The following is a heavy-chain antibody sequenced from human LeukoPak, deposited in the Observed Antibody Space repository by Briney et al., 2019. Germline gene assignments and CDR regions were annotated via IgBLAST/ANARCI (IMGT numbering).Heavy chain of an antibody. D-gene: IGHD2/OR15-2a*01. V-gene: IGHV4-4*07. CDR1: GGSISNYY. CDR3: AREPKWAPGRLSPFHI. CDR2: ISTSGST. Sequence: PSETLSLTCTVSGGSISNYYWSWIRQPAGKGLEWIGRISTSGSTNYNPSLRSRVTMSVDTSKNQFSLQLNSVAPEDTAVYYCAREPKWAPGRLSPFHIWGQGTMVTVSS. J-gene: IGHJ3*02.